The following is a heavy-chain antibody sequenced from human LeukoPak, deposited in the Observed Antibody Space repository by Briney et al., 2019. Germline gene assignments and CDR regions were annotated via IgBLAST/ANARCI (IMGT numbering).Heavy chain of an antibody. J-gene: IGHJ4*02. CDR3: ASDSPYYDILTGYPTGGFFDY. Sequence: SETLSLTCTVSGGSISSYYWSWIRQPAGKGLEWIGRIYTSGSTNYNPSLKSRVTMSVDTSKNQFSLKLSSVTAADTAVYYCASDSPYYDILTGYPTGGFFDYWGQGTLVTVSS. CDR1: GGSISSYY. D-gene: IGHD3-9*01. V-gene: IGHV4-4*07. CDR2: IYTSGST.